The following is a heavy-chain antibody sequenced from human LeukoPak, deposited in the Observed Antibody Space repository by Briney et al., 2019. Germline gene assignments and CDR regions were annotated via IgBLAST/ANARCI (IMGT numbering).Heavy chain of an antibody. V-gene: IGHV3-23*01. CDR3: ANWGAGTKGLY. CDR2: IGVGGGNT. Sequence: GGSLRLSCVASGFTFSSAAMSWFRQAPGKGLEWVSFIGVGGGNTNYADSVKGRFTISRDDSKTTLYLQMNSLRAEDTAVYYCANWGAGTKGLYWGQGTLVTVSS. CDR1: GFTFSSAA. J-gene: IGHJ4*02. D-gene: IGHD1-1*01.